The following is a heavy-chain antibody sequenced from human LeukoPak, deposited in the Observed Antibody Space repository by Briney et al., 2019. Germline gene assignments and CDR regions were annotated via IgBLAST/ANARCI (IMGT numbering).Heavy chain of an antibody. CDR3: ARDGVVRPPDCSSTSCPYNYYYGMDV. CDR2: IIPILGIA. J-gene: IGHJ6*02. D-gene: IGHD2-2*01. V-gene: IGHV1-69*02. CDR1: GGTFSSYT. Sequence: AASVKGSCTASGGTFSSYTISWVRQAPGQGLEWMGRIIPILGIANYAQKFQGRVTISADKSTSTAYMELSSLRSEDTAVYYCARDGVVRPPDCSSTSCPYNYYYGMDVWGQGTTVTVSS.